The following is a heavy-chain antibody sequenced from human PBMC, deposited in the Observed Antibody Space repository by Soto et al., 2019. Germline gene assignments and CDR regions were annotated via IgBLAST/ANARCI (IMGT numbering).Heavy chain of an antibody. CDR2: INSDGSST. Sequence: EVQLVESGGGLVQPGGSLRLSCAASQFTISNYWMHWVRQAPGKGLVGVSQINSDGSSTRYADSVKGRFTISRDNAKNTLFLQMNSLRADDTAVYYCARASWDYYDYQGGIPFDIWGQGTMVTVSS. J-gene: IGHJ3*02. V-gene: IGHV3-74*01. CDR1: QFTISNYW. CDR3: ARASWDYYDYQGGIPFDI. D-gene: IGHD4-17*01.